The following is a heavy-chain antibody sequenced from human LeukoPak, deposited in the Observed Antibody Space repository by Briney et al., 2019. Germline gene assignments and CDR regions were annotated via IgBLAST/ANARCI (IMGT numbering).Heavy chain of an antibody. CDR3: ARVPYSYDSSGAFDI. D-gene: IGHD3-22*01. CDR2: ISSSGST. J-gene: IGHJ3*02. Sequence: PSEPLSLTCTVSGDSIISGDYYWSWIRQPSGKGLEWIGRISSSGSTNYNPSLKSRVTISVDTSKNQFSLKLSSVTAADTAVYFCARVPYSYDSSGAFDIWGQGAMVTVSS. V-gene: IGHV4-61*02. CDR1: GDSIISGDYY.